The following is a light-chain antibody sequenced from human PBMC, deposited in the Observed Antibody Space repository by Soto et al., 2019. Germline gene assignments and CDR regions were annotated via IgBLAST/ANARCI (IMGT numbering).Light chain of an antibody. J-gene: IGKJ1*01. Sequence: DIVMTQTPLSSHVSLGQPASISCRSSQSLVHSDGNTYLSWLHQRPGQPPRLLIYKTSNRFSGVPDRFSGSVAGTDFTLKISWVEAEDVGVYYCMQATQLWTFGQGTKVEI. CDR1: QSLVHSDGNTY. V-gene: IGKV2-24*01. CDR2: KTS. CDR3: MQATQLWT.